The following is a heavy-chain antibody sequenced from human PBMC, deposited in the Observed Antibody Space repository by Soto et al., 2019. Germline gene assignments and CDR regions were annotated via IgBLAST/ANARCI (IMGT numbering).Heavy chain of an antibody. CDR1: GFTFSDSY. CDR2: TRNKASSYTR. V-gene: IGHV3-72*01. CDR3: AREGSSSSPDYEY. Sequence: EVQLVESGGGLVQPGGSLRLSCAASGFTFSDSYINWVRQAPGKGLEWVGRTRNKASSYTRDYAPSVKGRFTISRDDSKNSLYLQMNSLKTEDTAVYYCAREGSSSSPDYEYWGQGSLVTVSS. D-gene: IGHD2-2*01. J-gene: IGHJ4*02.